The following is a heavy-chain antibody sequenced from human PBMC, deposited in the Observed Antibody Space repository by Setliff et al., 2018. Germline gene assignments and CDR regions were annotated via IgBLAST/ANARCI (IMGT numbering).Heavy chain of an antibody. CDR3: VRMSGFLYMDV. V-gene: IGHV4-39*01. Sequence: SETLSLTCTVSGGSINSGVYYWGWIRQPPGKGLEWIGRIYHGGDTYYNASLKSRLTISVDTSKNQFSLKLRSVTAADTAVYYCVRMSGFLYMDVWGKGTTVTVSS. CDR2: IYHGGDT. D-gene: IGHD3-3*01. CDR1: GGSINSGVYY. J-gene: IGHJ6*03.